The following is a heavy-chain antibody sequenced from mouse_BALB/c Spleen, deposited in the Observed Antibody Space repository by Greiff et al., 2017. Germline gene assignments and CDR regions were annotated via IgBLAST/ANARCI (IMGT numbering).Heavy chain of an antibody. D-gene: IGHD2-4*01. CDR2: ISSGGGST. Sequence: EVQLVESGGGLVKPGGSLKLSCAASGFAFSSYDMSWVRQTPEKRLEWVAYISSGGGSTYYPDTVKGRFTISRDNAKNTLYLQMSSLKSEDTAMYYCARHDYDGASLAYWGQGTLVTVSA. J-gene: IGHJ3*01. V-gene: IGHV5-12-1*01. CDR1: GFAFSSYD. CDR3: ARHDYDGASLAY.